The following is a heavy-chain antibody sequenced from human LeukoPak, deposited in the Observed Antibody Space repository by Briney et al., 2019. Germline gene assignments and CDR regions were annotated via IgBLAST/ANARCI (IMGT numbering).Heavy chain of an antibody. J-gene: IGHJ3*02. CDR3: ARVKAAAFAFDI. CDR1: GFTFSSYW. Sequence: GGALRLSCAASGFTFSSYWMSWVRQAPGKGLEWVASIKQDGSEKYCVDSVKGRFTISRDNANNSLYLQMNSLRADDTAVYYCARVKAAAFAFDIWGQGTMVTVSS. D-gene: IGHD6-13*01. V-gene: IGHV3-7*01. CDR2: IKQDGSEK.